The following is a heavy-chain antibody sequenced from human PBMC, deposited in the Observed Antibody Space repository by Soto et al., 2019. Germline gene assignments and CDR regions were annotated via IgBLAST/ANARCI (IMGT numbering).Heavy chain of an antibody. CDR1: GGSFNSGEYH. D-gene: IGHD3-22*01. Sequence: PSETLSLTCTVSGGSFNSGEYHWNWIRQSPEKGLEWIGYIYYSGGTYYNPSLKSRLLISVDPSKNQFSLTLSSVTAADTAVYYCAVSSGSSNYFFDACGPGSLVTVSS. CDR2: IYYSGGT. J-gene: IGHJ4*02. V-gene: IGHV4-30-4*01. CDR3: AVSSGSSNYFFDA.